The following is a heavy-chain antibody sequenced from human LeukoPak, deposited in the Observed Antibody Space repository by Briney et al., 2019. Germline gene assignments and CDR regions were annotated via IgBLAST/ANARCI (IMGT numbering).Heavy chain of an antibody. Sequence: SETLSLTCTVSGASISSYYWSWIRQPAGKGLEWIGRIYSSRSIYNPSLKSRVTMSVDTSKNQFSLKLSSVTAADTAVYYCARCHSSGYYRALYYFDYWGQGTLVTVSS. CDR3: ARCHSSGYYRALYYFDY. V-gene: IGHV4-4*07. CDR2: IYSSRS. D-gene: IGHD3-22*01. CDR1: GASISSYY. J-gene: IGHJ4*02.